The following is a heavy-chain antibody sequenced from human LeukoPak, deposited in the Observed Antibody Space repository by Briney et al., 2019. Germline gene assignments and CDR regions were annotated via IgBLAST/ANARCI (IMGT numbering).Heavy chain of an antibody. D-gene: IGHD3-10*01. CDR2: IKQDGSEK. CDR1: GFTFSSYW. CDR3: SPVTTLRGTDY. V-gene: IGHV3-7*01. Sequence: DPGGSLRLSCAASGFTFSSYWMSWVRQAPGKGLEWVANIKQDGSEKYYVDSVKGRFTISRDNAKNSLYLQMNSLRAEDTTVYYCSPVTTLRGTDYWGQGTLVTVSS. J-gene: IGHJ4*02.